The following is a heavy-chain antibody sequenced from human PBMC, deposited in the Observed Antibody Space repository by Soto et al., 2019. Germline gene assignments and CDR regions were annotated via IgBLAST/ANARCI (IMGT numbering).Heavy chain of an antibody. V-gene: IGHV1-18*01. CDR1: GYTFSNFG. CDR3: ARVIMTFGVANLGSYCDY. J-gene: IGHJ4*02. CDR2: ISPSNGQT. Sequence: ASVKVSCKASGYTFSNFGLSWVRQAPGQGLEWMGWISPSNGQTIYAQNFHGRVTMTTDTSTATAHMELRSLISNDTAVYYCARVIMTFGVANLGSYCDYWGQRTRGTVSS. D-gene: IGHD3-3*01.